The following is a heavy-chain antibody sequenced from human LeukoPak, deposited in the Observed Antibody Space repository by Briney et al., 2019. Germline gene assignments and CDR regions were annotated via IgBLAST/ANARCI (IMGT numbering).Heavy chain of an antibody. CDR2: ISSSSSYI. J-gene: IGHJ6*02. Sequence: PGGSLRLSCAASGFTFSSYSMNWVRQAPGKGLEWVSSISSSSSYIYYADSVKGRFTISRDNAKNSLYLQMNSLRAEDTAVYYCVRVRGVVTAFLGMDVWGQGTTVTVSS. CDR3: VRVRGVVTAFLGMDV. CDR1: GFTFSSYS. V-gene: IGHV3-21*01. D-gene: IGHD2-21*02.